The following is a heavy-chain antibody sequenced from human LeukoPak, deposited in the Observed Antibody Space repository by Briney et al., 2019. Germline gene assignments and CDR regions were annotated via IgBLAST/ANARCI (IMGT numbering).Heavy chain of an antibody. CDR3: ARNYGGNSGFDY. CDR1: GGSISSYY. Sequence: PSETLSLTCTVSGGSISSYYWSWIRQPPGKGLEWIGYIYYSGSTNYNPSPKSRVTISVDTSKNQFSLKLSSVTAADTAVYYCARNYGGNSGFDYWGQGTLVTVSS. CDR2: IYYSGST. J-gene: IGHJ4*02. D-gene: IGHD4-23*01. V-gene: IGHV4-59*01.